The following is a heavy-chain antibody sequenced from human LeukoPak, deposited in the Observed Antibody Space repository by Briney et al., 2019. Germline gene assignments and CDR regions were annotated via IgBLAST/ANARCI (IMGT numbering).Heavy chain of an antibody. V-gene: IGHV3-30*18. D-gene: IGHD3-22*01. Sequence: GRSLRLSCAASGFTFSSYGMHWARQAPGKGLEWVAVISYDGSNKYYADSVKGRFTISRDNSKNTLYLQMNSLRAEDTAVYYCAKPHYYDSSGPNYWGQGTLVTVSS. J-gene: IGHJ4*02. CDR1: GFTFSSYG. CDR2: ISYDGSNK. CDR3: AKPHYYDSSGPNY.